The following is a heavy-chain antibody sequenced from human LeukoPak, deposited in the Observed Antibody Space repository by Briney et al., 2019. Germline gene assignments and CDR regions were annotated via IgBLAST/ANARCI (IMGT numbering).Heavy chain of an antibody. V-gene: IGHV4-30-2*01. J-gene: IGHJ4*02. Sequence: PSETLSLTCAVSGGSISSGGYSWSWIRQPPGKGLEWIGYIYHSGSTYYNPSLKSRVTISVDRSKNQFSLKLSSVTAADTAVYYCARGPRTKPFDYWGQGTLVTVSS. CDR1: GGSISSGGYS. CDR3: ARGPRTKPFDY. D-gene: IGHD2-8*01. CDR2: IYHSGST.